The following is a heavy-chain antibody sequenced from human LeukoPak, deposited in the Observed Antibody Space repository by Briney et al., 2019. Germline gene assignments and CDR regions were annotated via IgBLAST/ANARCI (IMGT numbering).Heavy chain of an antibody. D-gene: IGHD3-10*01. CDR2: IKQDGSET. Sequence: PGGSLRLSCAASGFTFRSYWMTWVRQYPGKGLEWVANIKQDGSETYYADSVKGRFTISRDNAKRSLYLQMNSLRAEDTAVYYCARDHYFGSGSYYHSLDYWGQGTLVTVSS. J-gene: IGHJ4*02. CDR3: ARDHYFGSGSYYHSLDY. CDR1: GFTFRSYW. V-gene: IGHV3-7*01.